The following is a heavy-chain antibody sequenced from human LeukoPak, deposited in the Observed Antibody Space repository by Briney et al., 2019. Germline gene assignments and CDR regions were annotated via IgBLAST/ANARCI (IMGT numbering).Heavy chain of an antibody. Sequence: GGSLRLSCAASGFTFSSYWMSWVRQAPGKGLEWVANIKQDGSEKYYVDSVKGRFTISRDNAKNSLYLQMNSLRAEDTAVYYCARARTGGPYYYDSSGYYYSDYWGQGTLVTVSS. CDR2: IKQDGSEK. CDR1: GFTFSSYW. J-gene: IGHJ4*02. CDR3: ARARTGGPYYYDSSGYYYSDY. D-gene: IGHD3-22*01. V-gene: IGHV3-7*01.